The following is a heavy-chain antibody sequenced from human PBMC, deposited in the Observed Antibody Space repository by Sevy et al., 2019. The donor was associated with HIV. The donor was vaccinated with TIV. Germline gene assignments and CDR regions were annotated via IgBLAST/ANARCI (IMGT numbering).Heavy chain of an antibody. Sequence: ASVKVSCKVSGHTLTEISMHWVRQTPGRGLEWMGRFDPEDGETIYAQKFQGRVTMTRDTSISTFYMDLSRLRSDDTAVYYCARGVAAPAQGHFEYWGQGTLVTVSS. CDR2: FDPEDGET. CDR1: GHTLTEIS. D-gene: IGHD6-13*01. CDR3: ARGVAAPAQGHFEY. V-gene: IGHV1-24*01. J-gene: IGHJ4*02.